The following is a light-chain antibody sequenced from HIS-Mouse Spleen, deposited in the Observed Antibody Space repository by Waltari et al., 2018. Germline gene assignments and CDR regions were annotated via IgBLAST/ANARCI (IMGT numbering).Light chain of an antibody. J-gene: IGLJ3*02. Sequence: QSALTQPASVSGSPGQSTTISCPGTSRDVGCYNLVSWYQQHPGKAPKLMIYEGSKRPSGVSNRFSGSKSGNTASLTISGLQAEDEADYYCCSYAGSSTWVFGGGTKLTVL. CDR2: EGS. CDR1: SRDVGCYNL. CDR3: CSYAGSSTWV. V-gene: IGLV2-23*01.